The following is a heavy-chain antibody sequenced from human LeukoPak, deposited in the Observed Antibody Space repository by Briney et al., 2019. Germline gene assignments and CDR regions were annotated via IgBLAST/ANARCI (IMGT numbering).Heavy chain of an antibody. CDR2: IKQDGSEK. CDR3: ARDEGTDY. Sequence: SGGSLRLSCAASGFKFSSYSMKWVRQAPGEGLEWVANIKQDGSEKYYVDSVKGRFTISRDNAKNSLYLQMNSLRAEDTAVYYCARDEGTDYWGQGTLVTVSS. D-gene: IGHD3-10*01. CDR1: GFKFSSYS. V-gene: IGHV3-7*01. J-gene: IGHJ4*02.